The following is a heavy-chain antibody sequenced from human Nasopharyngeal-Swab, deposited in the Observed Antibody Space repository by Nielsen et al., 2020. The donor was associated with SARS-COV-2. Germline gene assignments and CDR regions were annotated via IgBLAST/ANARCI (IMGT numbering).Heavy chain of an antibody. CDR3: AKERQSYDSSGYGMDV. CDR2: ISYDGSNK. Sequence: GGSLGLSCAASGFTFSSYGMHWVRQAPGKGLEWVAVISYDGSNKYYADSVKGRFTISRDNSKNTLYLQMNSLRAEDTAVYYCAKERQSYDSSGYGMDVWGQGTTVTVSS. J-gene: IGHJ6*02. CDR1: GFTFSSYG. D-gene: IGHD3-22*01. V-gene: IGHV3-30*18.